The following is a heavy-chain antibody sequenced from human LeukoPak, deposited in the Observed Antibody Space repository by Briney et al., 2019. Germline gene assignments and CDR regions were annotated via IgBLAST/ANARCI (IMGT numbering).Heavy chain of an antibody. V-gene: IGHV3-20*04. CDR1: GFTFDDYG. D-gene: IGHD1-26*01. J-gene: IGHJ6*03. CDR2: INWNGGST. Sequence: PGGSLRLSCAASGFTFDDYGMSGVRKAPGKGLDGVSGINWNGGSTGYADSVKGRFTISRDNAKNPLYLQMNSLRAEDTALYYCAKIVGATPYMDVWGKGTTVTVSS. CDR3: AKIVGATPYMDV.